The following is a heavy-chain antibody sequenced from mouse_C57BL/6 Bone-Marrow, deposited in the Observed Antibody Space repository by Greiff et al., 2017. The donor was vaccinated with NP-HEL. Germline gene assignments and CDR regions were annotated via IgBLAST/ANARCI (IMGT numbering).Heavy chain of an antibody. Sequence: EVQLQQSGAELVRPGASVKLSCTASGFNIKDYYMHWVKQRPEQGLEWIGRIDPEDGDTEYAPKFQGKATLTADTSSNTAYLQLSSRTSEDTAVYYCTLPTYYGSRYYAMDYWGQGTSGTVSS. CDR1: GFNIKDYY. J-gene: IGHJ4*01. CDR2: IDPEDGDT. D-gene: IGHD1-1*01. CDR3: TLPTYYGSRYYAMDY. V-gene: IGHV14-1*01.